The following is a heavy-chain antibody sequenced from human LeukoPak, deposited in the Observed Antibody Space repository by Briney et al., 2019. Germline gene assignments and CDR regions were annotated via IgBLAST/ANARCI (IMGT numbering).Heavy chain of an antibody. V-gene: IGHV4-4*02. Sequence: PSETLSLTCAVSGGSISSSNWWSWVRQPPGKELEWIGEIFHSGSTNYNPPLKSRVTISVDTSKNQFSLTLSSVTAADTAVYYCARGQKYRNGYTVTELGSGYFDYWGQGTLVTVSS. J-gene: IGHJ4*02. D-gene: IGHD5-18*01. CDR1: GGSISSSNW. CDR3: ARGQKYRNGYTVTELGSGYFDY. CDR2: IFHSGST.